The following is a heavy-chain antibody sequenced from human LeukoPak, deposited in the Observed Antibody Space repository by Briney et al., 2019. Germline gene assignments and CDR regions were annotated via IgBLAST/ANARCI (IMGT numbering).Heavy chain of an antibody. D-gene: IGHD6-19*01. V-gene: IGHV1-18*01. Sequence: ASVKVSCKASGYTFTSHGISWVRQAPGQGLEWMGWISAYNGNTNYAQKLQGRVTMTTDTSTSTAYMELRSLRSDDTAVYYCARDLGIAVATAFDYWGQGTLVTVSS. CDR3: ARDLGIAVATAFDY. CDR2: ISAYNGNT. CDR1: GYTFTSHG. J-gene: IGHJ4*02.